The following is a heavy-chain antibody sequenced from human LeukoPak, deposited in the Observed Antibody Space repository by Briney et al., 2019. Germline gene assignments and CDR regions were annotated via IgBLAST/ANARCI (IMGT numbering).Heavy chain of an antibody. J-gene: IGHJ4*02. CDR2: IKQDGSEK. Sequence: GGLRLSCAASGFTFSSYAMSWVRQAPGKGLEWVANIKQDGSEKYYVDSVKGRFTISRDNAKNSLYLQMNSLRAEDTAVYYCARTNYADYWGQGTLVTVSS. CDR1: GFTFSSYA. D-gene: IGHD5-24*01. CDR3: ARTNYADY. V-gene: IGHV3-7*03.